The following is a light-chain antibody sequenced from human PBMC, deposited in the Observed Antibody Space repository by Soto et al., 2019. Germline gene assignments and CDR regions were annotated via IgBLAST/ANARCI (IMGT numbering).Light chain of an antibody. V-gene: IGLV2-8*01. J-gene: IGLJ1*01. CDR1: SSDVGGYNY. CDR3: SSYVGTNSYV. Sequence: QSVLTQPPSASGSPGQSVTISCTGTSSDVGGYNYVSWYQQHPGEAPKLMIYEVSKRPSGVPDRFSGSKSGNTASLTVSGLQAEDEADYYCSSYVGTNSYVFGTGTKLTVL. CDR2: EVS.